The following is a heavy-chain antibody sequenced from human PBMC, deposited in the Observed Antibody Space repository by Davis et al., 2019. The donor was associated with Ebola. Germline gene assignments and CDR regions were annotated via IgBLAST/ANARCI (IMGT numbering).Heavy chain of an antibody. D-gene: IGHD5-18*01. CDR2: ISYDGSNK. Sequence: PGGSLRLSCAASGFTFSSYAMHWVRQAPGKGLEWVAVISYDGSNKYYADSVKGRFTISRDNSKNTLYLQMNSLRAEDTAVYYCARVDTAMGRNTFPDYWGQGTLVTVSS. CDR1: GFTFSSYA. CDR3: ARVDTAMGRNTFPDY. J-gene: IGHJ4*02. V-gene: IGHV3-30-3*01.